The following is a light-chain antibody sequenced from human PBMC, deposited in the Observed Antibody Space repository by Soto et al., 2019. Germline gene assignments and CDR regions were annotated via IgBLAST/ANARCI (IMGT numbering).Light chain of an antibody. CDR3: SSYTSSSTYV. V-gene: IGLV2-14*01. Sequence: QSALTQPASVSRSPGQSITISCTGTSSDVGGYNYVSWYQQHPGKAPKLMIYEVSNRPSGVSNRFSGSKSGNTASLTISGLQAEDEADYYCSSYTSSSTYVFGTGTKVTV. J-gene: IGLJ1*01. CDR2: EVS. CDR1: SSDVGGYNY.